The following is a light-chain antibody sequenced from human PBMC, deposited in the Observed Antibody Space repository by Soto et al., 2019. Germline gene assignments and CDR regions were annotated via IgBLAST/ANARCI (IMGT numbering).Light chain of an antibody. Sequence: IQLTQSPSSLSASMGDRVTITCRASLGIINYLAWYPQKPGKAPKLLIYGASTLQGGVPSRFSGSGAGTDCTRTVSSLQPEDLATDYCRQLFTYPPTFGPGTKVDIK. J-gene: IGKJ3*01. CDR2: GAS. V-gene: IGKV1-9*01. CDR1: LGIINY. CDR3: RQLFTYPPT.